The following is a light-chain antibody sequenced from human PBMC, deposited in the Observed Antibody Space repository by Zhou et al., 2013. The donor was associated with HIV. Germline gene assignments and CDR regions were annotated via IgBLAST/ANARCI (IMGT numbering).Light chain of an antibody. CDR2: GTS. J-gene: IGKJ3*01. CDR3: QQYGSSPLFT. V-gene: IGKV3-20*01. Sequence: IVLTQSPGSLSLSPGERATLSCRASQSVSSSYLAWYQQKPGQAPRLLIYGTSSRATGIPDRFSGRGSGTDFTLTISRLEPEDFAVYYCQQYGSSPLFTFGLGPSGY. CDR1: QSVSSSY.